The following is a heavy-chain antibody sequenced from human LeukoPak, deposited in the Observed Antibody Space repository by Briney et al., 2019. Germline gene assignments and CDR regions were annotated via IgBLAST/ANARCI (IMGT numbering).Heavy chain of an antibody. D-gene: IGHD3-10*01. Sequence: GRSLRLSCTASGFTFSSYWMTWVRQTPEKGLEWVANIRQDGGKKDYVASVKGRFTISRDNAKNSLYLQMNSLRAEDTAVYYCARYYYASAFDYWGQGTLVTVSS. CDR3: ARYYYASAFDY. CDR1: GFTFSSYW. V-gene: IGHV3-7*01. J-gene: IGHJ4*02. CDR2: IRQDGGKK.